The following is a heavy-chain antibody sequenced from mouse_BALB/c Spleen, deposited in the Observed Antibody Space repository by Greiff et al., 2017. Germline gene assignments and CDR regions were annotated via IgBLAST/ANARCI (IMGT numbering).Heavy chain of an antibody. V-gene: IGHV5-17*02. CDR3: ARKTARADDAMDY. CDR2: ISSGSSTI. J-gene: IGHJ4*01. D-gene: IGHD3-2*01. CDR1: GFTFTSFG. Sequence: EVQLVQSGGGLVQPGGSRKLSCAASGFTFTSFGMHWVRQGPEKGLEWVAYISSGSSTIYYADTVKGRFTISRDNTTNTLSLQLTSLRSEDTAVYYCARKTARADDAMDYWGQGTSVTVSS.